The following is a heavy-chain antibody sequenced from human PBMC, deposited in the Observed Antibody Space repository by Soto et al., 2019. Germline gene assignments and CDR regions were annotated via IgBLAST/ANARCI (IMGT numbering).Heavy chain of an antibody. V-gene: IGHV4-59*01. CDR1: GSSISNFY. Sequence: SEILSLTCTVSGSSISNFYWSWIPQPPGKGLEWIGYISYSGNTIYNPSLNSRVSISVDTSKNQLSLNLTSVTAADTAVYYCARAPMLFSRYYFDSWGQGTPVTVSS. CDR3: ARAPMLFSRYYFDS. J-gene: IGHJ4*02. D-gene: IGHD3-10*02. CDR2: ISYSGNT.